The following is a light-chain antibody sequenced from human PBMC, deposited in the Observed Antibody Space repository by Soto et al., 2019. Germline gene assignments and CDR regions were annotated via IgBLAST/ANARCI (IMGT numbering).Light chain of an antibody. CDR1: QSVSSN. J-gene: IGKJ2*01. CDR3: QQYNNWPHT. CDR2: GAS. Sequence: EIVMTQSPATLSVSPGERATLSCSASQSVSSNLAWYQQKPGQAPRLLIYGASTRATGIPARFSGSGYGTEFTLTISSLQSEDFAVYYCQQYNNWPHTFGQGTNLEI. V-gene: IGKV3-15*01.